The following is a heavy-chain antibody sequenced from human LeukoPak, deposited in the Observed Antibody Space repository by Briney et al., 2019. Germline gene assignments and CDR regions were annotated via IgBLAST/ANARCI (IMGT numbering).Heavy chain of an antibody. V-gene: IGHV4-30-4*08. Sequence: SETLSLTCTVSGGSISSGDYYWTWSRQPPGKDLQWIGYIYYSGSTYYNPSLKSRVTISVDRSKNQFSLKLSSVTAADTAVYYCARDGLGHIQPNAFDIWGQGTMVTVSS. CDR2: IYYSGST. CDR1: GGSISSGDYY. CDR3: ARDGLGHIQPNAFDI. J-gene: IGHJ3*02. D-gene: IGHD5-18*01.